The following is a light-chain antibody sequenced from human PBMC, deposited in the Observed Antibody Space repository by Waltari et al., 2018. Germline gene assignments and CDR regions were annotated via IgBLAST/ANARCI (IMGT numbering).Light chain of an antibody. Sequence: EIVLTQSPATLSLSPGERATLSCRASQSVSSYLAWYQQKPGQAPRLLSYDASNRATGIPARVSGSGSGTDFTLTIGSLEPEDFAVYYCQQRSNWPPYTFGQGTKLEIK. V-gene: IGKV3-11*01. CDR2: DAS. J-gene: IGKJ2*01. CDR3: QQRSNWPPYT. CDR1: QSVSSY.